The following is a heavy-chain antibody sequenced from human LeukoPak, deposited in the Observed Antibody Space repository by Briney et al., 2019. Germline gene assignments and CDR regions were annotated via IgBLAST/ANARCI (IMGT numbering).Heavy chain of an antibody. J-gene: IGHJ4*02. V-gene: IGHV1-46*01. Sequence: GASVKVSCKASGYTFTSYYMHWVRQAPGQGLEWMGIINPSGGSTSYAQKFQGRVTMTRDTSTSTVYMELSSLRSEDTAVYYCARLKIRRWLHHQYYFDYWGQGTLVTVSS. CDR1: GYTFTSYY. CDR3: ARLKIRRWLHHQYYFDY. CDR2: INPSGGST. D-gene: IGHD5-24*01.